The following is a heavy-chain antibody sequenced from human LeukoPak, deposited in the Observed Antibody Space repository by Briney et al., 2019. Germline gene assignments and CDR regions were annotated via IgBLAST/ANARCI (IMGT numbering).Heavy chain of an antibody. CDR2: ITPSDGST. CDR1: GYTFSNYH. V-gene: IGHV1-46*01. D-gene: IGHD6-19*01. Sequence: ASVKVSCKASGYTFSNYHIYWVRQAPGQGLEWMGMITPSDGSTNYAQKFQGRITMTRDMSTSTVYMELSSLRSEDTAVYYCARVGGWYQYYFDYWGQGTLVTVSS. J-gene: IGHJ4*02. CDR3: ARVGGWYQYYFDY.